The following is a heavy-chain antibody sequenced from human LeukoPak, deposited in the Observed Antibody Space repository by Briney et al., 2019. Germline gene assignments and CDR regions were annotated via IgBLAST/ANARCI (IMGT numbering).Heavy chain of an antibody. CDR2: INHSGST. CDR1: GGSFSGYY. CDR3: ARGIPDTAMVKQSSIDY. D-gene: IGHD5-18*01. J-gene: IGHJ4*02. V-gene: IGHV4-34*01. Sequence: SETLSLTCAVYGGSFSGYYWSWIRQPPGKGLEWIGEINHSGSTNYNPSLKSRVTISVDTSKSQFSLKLSSVTAADTAVYYCARGIPDTAMVKQSSIDYWGQGTLVTVSS.